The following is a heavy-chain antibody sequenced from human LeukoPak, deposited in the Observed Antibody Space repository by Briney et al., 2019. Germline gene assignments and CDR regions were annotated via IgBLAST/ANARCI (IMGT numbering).Heavy chain of an antibody. J-gene: IGHJ3*02. D-gene: IGHD2-15*01. V-gene: IGHV3-30*18. CDR1: GFTFSSYG. CDR3: AKDAYCSGGSCYSREVDAFDI. CDR2: ISYDGSNK. Sequence: GGSLRLSCAASGFTFSSYGMHWVRQAPGKGLEWVAVISYDGSNKYYADSVKGRFTISRDNSKNTLYLQMNSLRAEDTAVYYCAKDAYCSGGSCYSREVDAFDIWGQGTMVTVSS.